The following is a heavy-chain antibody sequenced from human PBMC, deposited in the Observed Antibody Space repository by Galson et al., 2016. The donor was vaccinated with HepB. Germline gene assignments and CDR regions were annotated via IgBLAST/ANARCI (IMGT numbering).Heavy chain of an antibody. CDR2: ISNSGGTT. V-gene: IGHV3-23*01. CDR1: GFTFSSYA. CDR3: ANSYCTGTACYRWYF. J-gene: IGHJ1*01. D-gene: IGHD1-1*01. Sequence: SLRLSCAASGFTFSSYAMSWVRQSPGKGLEWVSSISNSGGTTHYADSVQRRFTISRDNSKNTLYLQMNSLTAADAALYYCANSYCTGTACYRWYFRGQGTLVTVSP.